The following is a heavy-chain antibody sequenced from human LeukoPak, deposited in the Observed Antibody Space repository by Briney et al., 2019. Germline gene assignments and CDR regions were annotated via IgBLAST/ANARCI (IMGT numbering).Heavy chain of an antibody. Sequence: SETLSLTCTVSGGSISSGSYYWGWIRQPPGKGLEYIGSMHYSGNTYYNPSLKSRVTFSMDTSKNQFSLKLSFVTAADTAMFYCASLRGELHSFGYWGQGTLVTVSS. CDR1: GGSISSGSYY. CDR2: MHYSGNT. J-gene: IGHJ4*02. D-gene: IGHD3-10*01. V-gene: IGHV4-39*01. CDR3: ASLRGELHSFGY.